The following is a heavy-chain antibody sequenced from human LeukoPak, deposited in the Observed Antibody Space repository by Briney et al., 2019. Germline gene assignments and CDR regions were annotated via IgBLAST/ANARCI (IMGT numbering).Heavy chain of an antibody. J-gene: IGHJ4*02. Sequence: GGSLRLSCAASGFPFSSYAMNWVRQAPGKGLEWVSAISGSGASAYYADSVKGRFTISRDNSKNTLYLQMNSLRAEDTAVYYCARDEYDILTGYPGDYWGQGTLVTVSS. V-gene: IGHV3-23*01. CDR1: GFPFSSYA. CDR3: ARDEYDILTGYPGDY. CDR2: ISGSGASA. D-gene: IGHD3-9*01.